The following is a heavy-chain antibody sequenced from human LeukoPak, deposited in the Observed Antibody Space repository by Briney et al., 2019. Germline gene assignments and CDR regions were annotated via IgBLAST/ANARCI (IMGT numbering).Heavy chain of an antibody. CDR3: ARVFFGDTAMVSRFSWFDP. V-gene: IGHV1-69*01. D-gene: IGHD5-18*01. CDR1: GGTFSSYA. Sequence: SVKVSCKASGGTFSSYAISWVRQAPGQGLEWMGGIIPIFGTANYAQKFQGRVTITADESTSTAYMELSSLRSEDTAVYYCARVFFGDTAMVSRFSWFDPWGQGTLVTVSS. CDR2: IIPIFGTA. J-gene: IGHJ5*02.